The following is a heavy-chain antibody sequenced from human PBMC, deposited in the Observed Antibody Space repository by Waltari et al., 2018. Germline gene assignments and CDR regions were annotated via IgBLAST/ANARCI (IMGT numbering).Heavy chain of an antibody. CDR2: INPSGGST. V-gene: IGHV1-46*01. J-gene: IGHJ4*02. Sequence: QVQLVQSGAEVKKPGSSVKVSCKASGGTFSSYAISWVRQAPGQGLEWMGIINPSGGSTSYAQKFQGRVTMTRDTSTSTVYMELSSLRSEDTAVYYCARGWSSGYLYFDYWGQGTLVTVSS. CDR3: ARGWSSGYLYFDY. D-gene: IGHD3-22*01. CDR1: GGTFSSYA.